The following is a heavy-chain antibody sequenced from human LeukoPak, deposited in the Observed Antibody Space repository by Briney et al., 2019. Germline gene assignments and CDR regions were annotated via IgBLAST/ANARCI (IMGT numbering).Heavy chain of an antibody. CDR2: IYPGDSDT. D-gene: IGHD2-2*02. CDR1: GYSFTSYW. Sequence: GESLKISCKGSGYSFTSYWIGWVRQMPGKGLEWMGIIYPGDSDTRNSPSFQGQVTISADKSISTAYLQWSSLKASDTAMYYCATLGYCSSTSCYTGGALNWFDPWGQGTLVTVSS. J-gene: IGHJ5*02. CDR3: ATLGYCSSTSCYTGGALNWFDP. V-gene: IGHV5-51*01.